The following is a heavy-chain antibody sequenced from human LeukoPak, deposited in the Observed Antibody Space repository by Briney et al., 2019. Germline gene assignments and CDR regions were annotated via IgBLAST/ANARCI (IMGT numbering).Heavy chain of an antibody. Sequence: GASVKVSCKASGYTFTGYYMHWVRQAPGQGLEWMGWINPNSGGANYAQKFQGRVTMTRDTSISTAYMELSRLRSDDTAVYYCARDGLGRYNWNLDGYYYYMDVWGKGTTVTVSS. CDR1: GYTFTGYY. J-gene: IGHJ6*03. CDR2: INPNSGGA. D-gene: IGHD1-7*01. CDR3: ARDGLGRYNWNLDGYYYYMDV. V-gene: IGHV1-2*02.